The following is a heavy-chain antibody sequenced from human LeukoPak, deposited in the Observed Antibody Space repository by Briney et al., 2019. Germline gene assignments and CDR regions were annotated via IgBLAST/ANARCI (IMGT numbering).Heavy chain of an antibody. V-gene: IGHV3-33*06. Sequence: PGGSLRLSCAATGFTFSTYGMHWVRQAPGKGLEWVAVIWSDGNDKFHADSVKGRFTFSRDNSRNTLSLQMNSLRAEDTAVYYCVKERGPFDAFDIWGQGTMVTVSS. CDR2: IWSDGNDK. J-gene: IGHJ3*02. CDR3: VKERGPFDAFDI. CDR1: GFTFSTYG.